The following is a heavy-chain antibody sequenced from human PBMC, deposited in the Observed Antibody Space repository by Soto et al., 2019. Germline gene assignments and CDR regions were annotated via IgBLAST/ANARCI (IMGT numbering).Heavy chain of an antibody. J-gene: IGHJ4*02. V-gene: IGHV4-39*01. D-gene: IGHD3-9*01. Sequence: SETLSLTCSVSGDSISSDKYYWGWIRQPPGKGLEWIGSIYFRGNTYYNPSLQTRVTISLDESKSQFSLKLNSVTAADSAVYFCARLEGLATISYYFDFWGQGTLVTVSS. CDR1: GDSISSDKYY. CDR2: IYFRGNT. CDR3: ARLEGLATISYYFDF.